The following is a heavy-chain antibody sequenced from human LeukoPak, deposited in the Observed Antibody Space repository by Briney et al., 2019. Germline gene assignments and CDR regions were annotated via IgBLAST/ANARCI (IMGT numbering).Heavy chain of an antibody. D-gene: IGHD1-1*01. Sequence: SVKVSCKASGYTFTGYYIHWVRQAPGQGLEWMGWINPNSGDTNYAQKFQGRVTMTRNTSISTAYMELSSLRSEDTAVYYCARGLDWGKGTTVTISS. CDR3: ARGLD. V-gene: IGHV1-2*02. CDR1: GYTFTGYY. J-gene: IGHJ6*04. CDR2: INPNSGDT.